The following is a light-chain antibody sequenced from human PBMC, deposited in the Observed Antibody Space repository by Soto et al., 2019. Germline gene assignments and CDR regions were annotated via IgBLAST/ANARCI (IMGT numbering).Light chain of an antibody. Sequence: DIQMTQSPSSLSASVEDRVIITCRASQSISNHLNWYQQKPGKAPKLLIFAASSLQSGVPSRFSGSGSGTNFSLTISRLQPEDFATYYCQQSYDTPRTFGQGTKV. CDR1: QSISNH. CDR2: AAS. J-gene: IGKJ1*01. V-gene: IGKV1-39*01. CDR3: QQSYDTPRT.